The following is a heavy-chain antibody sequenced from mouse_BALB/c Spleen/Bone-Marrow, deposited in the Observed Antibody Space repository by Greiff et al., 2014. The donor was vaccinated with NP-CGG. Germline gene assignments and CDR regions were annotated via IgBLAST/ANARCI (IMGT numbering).Heavy chain of an antibody. CDR1: GFNIKDTY. V-gene: IGHV14-3*02. CDR3: TRPSFYYGSSYWYFDV. CDR2: IDPANGDT. J-gene: IGHJ1*01. D-gene: IGHD1-1*01. Sequence: EVQLQQSGSELVKPGASVKLSCAASGFNIKDTYMHWVKQRPEQGLEWIGRIDPANGDTKYDPKFQGKATITADTSSNTAYLPLSSLTSEDTAVYYCTRPSFYYGSSYWYFDVWGAGTTVTVSS.